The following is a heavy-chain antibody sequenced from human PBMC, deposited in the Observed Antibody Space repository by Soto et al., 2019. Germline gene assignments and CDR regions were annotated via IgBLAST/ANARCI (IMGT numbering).Heavy chain of an antibody. CDR3: ARGVVPFWFDP. D-gene: IGHD2-2*01. V-gene: IGHV4-34*01. J-gene: IGHJ5*02. Sequence: SETLSLTCAVYGGSFSGYYWSWIRQPPGKGLEWIGEINHSGSTNYNPSLKSRVTISVDTSKNQFSLKLSSVTAADTAVYYCARGVVPFWFDPWGQGTLVTVSS. CDR1: GGSFSGYY. CDR2: INHSGST.